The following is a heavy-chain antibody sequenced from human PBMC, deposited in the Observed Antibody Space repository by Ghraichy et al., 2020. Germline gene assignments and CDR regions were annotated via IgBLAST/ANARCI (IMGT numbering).Heavy chain of an antibody. CDR1: GYTLTELS. Sequence: ASVKVSCKDSGYTLTELSMHWVRQAPGKGLEWMGGFDPEGGETIYAAKFQGRVTMTEDTSTVTAYMELSSLRSEDTAVYYCTTATRALDYGDYGCFDSWGQGTLVTVSS. J-gene: IGHJ4*02. CDR3: TTATRALDYGDYGCFDS. D-gene: IGHD4-17*01. CDR2: FDPEGGET. V-gene: IGHV1-24*01.